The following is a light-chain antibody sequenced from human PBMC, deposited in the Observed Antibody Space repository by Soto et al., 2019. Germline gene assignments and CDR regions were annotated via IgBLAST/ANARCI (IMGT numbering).Light chain of an antibody. Sequence: QSVLTQPPSVSGAPGQRVTSSCTGTSSNLGAGYDVHWYQQLPGAAPKLVIFGNRNRPSGVPERFSGSKSGTSASLAITGLQAADEADYYCQAYDYSLTASVFGGGTKLTVL. J-gene: IGLJ3*02. CDR1: SSNLGAGYD. CDR2: GNR. V-gene: IGLV1-40*01. CDR3: QAYDYSLTASV.